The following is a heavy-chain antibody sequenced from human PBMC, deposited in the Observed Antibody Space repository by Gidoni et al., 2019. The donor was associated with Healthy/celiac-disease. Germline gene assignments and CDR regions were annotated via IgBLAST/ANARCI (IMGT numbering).Heavy chain of an antibody. J-gene: IGHJ4*02. D-gene: IGHD6-13*01. Sequence: EVQLVESGGGLVQPGGALILSCAASGFTFRSYAMIWVLQAPGKGLEWVSAISGSGCSTYYADAVKGRFTISRDNSKNTLYLQMNSLRAEDTAVYYCAKVGDLAAAGYYFDYWGQGTLVTVSS. V-gene: IGHV3-23*04. CDR1: GFTFRSYA. CDR3: AKVGDLAAAGYYFDY. CDR2: ISGSGCST.